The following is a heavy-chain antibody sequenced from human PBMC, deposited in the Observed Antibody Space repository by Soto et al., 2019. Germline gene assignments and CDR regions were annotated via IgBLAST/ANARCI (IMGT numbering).Heavy chain of an antibody. CDR1: GFSFIDYA. CDR3: ARRARDGYNSPIDS. J-gene: IGHJ4*02. D-gene: IGHD5-12*01. Sequence: GGSLRLSCAASGFSFIDYAMNWVRQAPGKGLEWVSDTSSGGRETYYGDSVKGRFTISRDISKSMVFLQLSSLRADDTAVYYCARRARDGYNSPIDSWGQGTLVTVSS. V-gene: IGHV3-23*01. CDR2: TSSGGRET.